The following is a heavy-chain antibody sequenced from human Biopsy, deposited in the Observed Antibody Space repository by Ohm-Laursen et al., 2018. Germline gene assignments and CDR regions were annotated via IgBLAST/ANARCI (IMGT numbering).Heavy chain of an antibody. Sequence: SETLSLTCPVDGGSFSGYDWTWIRQPPGKGLEWVGEFSHTGTTIYNPSLKSRLTISVAKSKNHFSLGLTSATAADTATYFCARGPYGDNAGAFDVWGQGTVVTVSS. CDR2: FSHTGTT. D-gene: IGHD4/OR15-4a*01. V-gene: IGHV4-34*01. CDR1: GGSFSGYD. J-gene: IGHJ3*01. CDR3: ARGPYGDNAGAFDV.